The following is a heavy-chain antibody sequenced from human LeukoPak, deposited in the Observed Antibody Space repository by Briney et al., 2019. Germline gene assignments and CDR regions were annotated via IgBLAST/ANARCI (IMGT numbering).Heavy chain of an antibody. J-gene: IGHJ4*02. D-gene: IGHD6-19*01. V-gene: IGHV3-74*01. CDR1: GFTFSSYW. CDR2: INGDGSST. CDR3: ARDQPSSGWSFDY. Sequence: GGSLRLSCAASGFTFSSYWMHWVHQAPGKGLVWVSRINGDGSSTNYADSVKGRFTISRDNAKNTLYLQMNSLTAEDTAVYYCARDQPSSGWSFDYWGQGTLVTVSS.